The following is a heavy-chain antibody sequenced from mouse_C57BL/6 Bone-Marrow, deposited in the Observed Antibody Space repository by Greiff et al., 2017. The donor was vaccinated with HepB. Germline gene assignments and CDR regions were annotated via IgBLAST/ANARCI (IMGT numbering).Heavy chain of an antibody. D-gene: IGHD1-1*01. CDR2: IDPSDSYT. CDR1: GYTFTSYW. Sequence: QVQLQQPGAELVRPGTSVKLSCKASGYTFTSYWMHWVKHRPGQGLEWIGVIDPSDSYTNYNQKFKGKATLTVDTSSSTAYMQLSSLTSEDSAVYYCARFRTTVVANPYYFDYWGQGTTLTVSS. CDR3: ARFRTTVVANPYYFDY. V-gene: IGHV1-59*01. J-gene: IGHJ2*01.